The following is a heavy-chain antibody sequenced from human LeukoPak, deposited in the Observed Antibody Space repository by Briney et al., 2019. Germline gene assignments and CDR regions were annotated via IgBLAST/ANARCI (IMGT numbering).Heavy chain of an antibody. CDR1: VYTFIDFY. CDR2: INPYSGAL. CDR3: ATATVTHTRDP. J-gene: IGHJ5*02. D-gene: IGHD1-1*01. V-gene: IGHV1-2*02. Sequence: ASVKVSCQPSVYTFIDFYLNWVRQAPGQGLEWMGWINPYSGALISAQSLQGRLTMTWDTSTGTAYMELTRLTSDDTAVYYCATATVTHTRDPWGQGTLVTVSS.